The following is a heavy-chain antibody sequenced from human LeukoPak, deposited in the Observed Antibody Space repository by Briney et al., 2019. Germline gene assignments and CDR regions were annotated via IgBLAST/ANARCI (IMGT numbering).Heavy chain of an antibody. V-gene: IGHV1-18*01. CDR1: GYTFTSYG. CDR3: ATSPEDIVVAPLDY. D-gene: IGHD2-15*01. Sequence: GASVKVSCKASGYTFTSYGISWVRQAPGQGPEWMGWISAYNGNTNYAQKLQGRVTMTTDTSTSTAYMELRSLRSDDTAVYYCATSPEDIVVAPLDYWGQGTLVTVSS. CDR2: ISAYNGNT. J-gene: IGHJ4*02.